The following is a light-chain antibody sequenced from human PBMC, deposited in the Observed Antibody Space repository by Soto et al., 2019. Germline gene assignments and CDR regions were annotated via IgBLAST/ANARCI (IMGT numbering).Light chain of an antibody. CDR1: SSDVGAYDY. Sequence: QSVRTQPASVSGSPGQSIAISCTGTSSDVGAYDYVSWYQQHPAKAPKLMIYDVSNRPSGVSNRFSGSKSGNTASLTISGLQAEDEADYYCSSYTSSSTPLYVFGTGTKVTVL. CDR3: SSYTSSSTPLYV. CDR2: DVS. J-gene: IGLJ1*01. V-gene: IGLV2-14*03.